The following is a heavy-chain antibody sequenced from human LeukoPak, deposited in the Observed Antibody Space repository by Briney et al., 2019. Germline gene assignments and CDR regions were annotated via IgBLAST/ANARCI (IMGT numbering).Heavy chain of an antibody. CDR1: GRSIRSHY. J-gene: IGHJ3*02. V-gene: IGHV4-59*11. CDR3: ARWELTTKYAFDI. D-gene: IGHD1-26*01. Sequence: PSETLSLTCTVSGRSIRSHYWSWIRQPPGKGLEWIGYIYYSGSTNYNPSLKSRVTISVDTSKNQFSLKLSSVTAADTAVYYCARWELTTKYAFDIWGQGTMVTVSS. CDR2: IYYSGST.